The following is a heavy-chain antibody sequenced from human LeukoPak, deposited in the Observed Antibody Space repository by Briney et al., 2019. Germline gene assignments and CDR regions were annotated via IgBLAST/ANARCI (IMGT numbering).Heavy chain of an antibody. CDR3: AMVSGSYWSGFGY. V-gene: IGHV4-34*01. D-gene: IGHD1-26*01. Sequence: SETLSLTCAVYGGSFSGYYWSWIRQPPGKGLEWIGEINHSGSTNYNPSLKSRVTISVDTSKNQFSLKLSSVTAADTAVYYCAMVSGSYWSGFGYWGQGTLVTVSS. CDR1: GGSFSGYY. J-gene: IGHJ4*02. CDR2: INHSGST.